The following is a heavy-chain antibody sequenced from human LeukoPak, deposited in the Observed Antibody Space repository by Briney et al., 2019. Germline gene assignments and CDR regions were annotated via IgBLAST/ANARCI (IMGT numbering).Heavy chain of an antibody. J-gene: IGHJ4*02. CDR2: ISSDGTNK. D-gene: IGHD2-2*01. CDR3: ARDECSSISCYFDY. V-gene: IGHV3-30*03. Sequence: PGRSLRLSCAASGFTFSRYGMYWVRQAPGKGLEWVAVISSDGTNKYYADSVKGRFTISRDNSKNTLYLQMNSLRAEDTGIYYRARDECSSISCYFDYWGQGTLVTVSS. CDR1: GFTFSRYG.